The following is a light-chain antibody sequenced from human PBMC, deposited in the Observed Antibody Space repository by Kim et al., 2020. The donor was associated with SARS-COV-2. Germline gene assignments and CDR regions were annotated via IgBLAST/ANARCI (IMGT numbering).Light chain of an antibody. V-gene: IGLV2-23*02. J-gene: IGLJ1*01. CDR2: DVK. Sequence: GQSVTISCTGTNSDVGSYDLVSWYQQQPGKAPKLIIHDVKKRPSGISNRFSGSKSGNTASLTISGLQADDEADYYCCSYASDSTNVFGPGTKVTVL. CDR1: NSDVGSYDL. CDR3: CSYASDSTNV.